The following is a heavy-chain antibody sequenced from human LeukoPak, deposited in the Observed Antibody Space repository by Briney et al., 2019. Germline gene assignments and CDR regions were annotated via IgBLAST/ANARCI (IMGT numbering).Heavy chain of an antibody. Sequence: PSETLSLTCTVSGGSISSYYWSWIRQPPGKGLEWIGYIYYSGSTTYNPSLKSRVTISVDTSKNQFSLKLSSVTAADTAVYYCARGYCSGGSCYSYYYYNYMDVWGKGTTVTVSS. CDR1: GGSISSYY. J-gene: IGHJ6*03. V-gene: IGHV4-59*12. D-gene: IGHD2-15*01. CDR3: ARGYCSGGSCYSYYYYNYMDV. CDR2: IYYSGST.